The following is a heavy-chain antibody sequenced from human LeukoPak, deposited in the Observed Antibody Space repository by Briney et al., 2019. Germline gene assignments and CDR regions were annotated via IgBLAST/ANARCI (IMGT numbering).Heavy chain of an antibody. CDR2: ISDSGGST. J-gene: IGHJ4*02. V-gene: IGHV3-23*01. CDR1: GFTFSDYA. CDR3: AKMRLSNSAWNYFHY. Sequence: GGSLRLSCVASGFTFSDYAFSWVRQTPGKGLEGVSLISDSGGSTYYADFVKGRFTISRDNSKNKLYPQMSSLRAEDTAVYYCAKMRLSNSAWNYFHYWGQGALVTVSS. D-gene: IGHD1-1*01.